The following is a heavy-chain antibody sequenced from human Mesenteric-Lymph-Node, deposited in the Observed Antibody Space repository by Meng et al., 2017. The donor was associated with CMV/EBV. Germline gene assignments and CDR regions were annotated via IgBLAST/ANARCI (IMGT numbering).Heavy chain of an antibody. D-gene: IGHD3-3*01. J-gene: IGHJ4*02. CDR1: GFTFSNYA. CDR2: INWNGGST. Sequence: GGSLRLSCAASGFTFSNYAMSWVRQAAGKGLEWVSGINWNGGSTGYADSVKGRFTISRDNAKNSLYLQMNSLRAEDTALYYCARDTGSGYYTLDYWGQGTLVTVSS. V-gene: IGHV3-20*04. CDR3: ARDTGSGYYTLDY.